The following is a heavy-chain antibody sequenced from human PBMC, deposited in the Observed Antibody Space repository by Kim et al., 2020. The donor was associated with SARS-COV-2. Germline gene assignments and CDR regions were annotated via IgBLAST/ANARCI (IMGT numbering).Heavy chain of an antibody. V-gene: IGHV3-20*01. J-gene: IGHJ6*03. CDR3: AGDRGYYYYYRDV. D-gene: IGHD3-10*01. Sequence: SADSVKGRFTISRDKPKNALYLQMNSLRAEDTALYHCAGDRGYYYYYRDVWGKGTTVTVSS.